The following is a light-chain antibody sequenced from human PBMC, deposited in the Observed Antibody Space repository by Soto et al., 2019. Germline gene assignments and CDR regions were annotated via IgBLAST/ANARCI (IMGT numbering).Light chain of an antibody. V-gene: IGKV3-15*01. Sequence: EIGMTQSPATLSVSPGERATLSCRASQSVSSNLAWYQQKPGQAPRRLIYGASTRATGIPARFSGSGSGTDFTLSISSLQSAVFAVYSCHQYNNCPPTYTFGHGTKLQIK. CDR3: HQYNNCPPTYT. CDR2: GAS. J-gene: IGKJ2*01. CDR1: QSVSSN.